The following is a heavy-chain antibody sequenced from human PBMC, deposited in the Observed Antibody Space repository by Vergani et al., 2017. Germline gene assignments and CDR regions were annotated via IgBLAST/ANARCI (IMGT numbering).Heavy chain of an antibody. CDR1: GFTFSSYS. Sequence: EVQLVESGGGLVQPGGSLRLSCAASGFTFSSYSMHWVRQAPGRGLEWVSYISSSSSTIYYADSVKCRFTNSRDNAKNSLYLQMNSLRAEDTAVYYCARELLAYCGGDCYLPFDYWGQGTLVTVSS. V-gene: IGHV3-48*04. D-gene: IGHD2-21*02. J-gene: IGHJ4*02. CDR2: ISSSSSTI. CDR3: ARELLAYCGGDCYLPFDY.